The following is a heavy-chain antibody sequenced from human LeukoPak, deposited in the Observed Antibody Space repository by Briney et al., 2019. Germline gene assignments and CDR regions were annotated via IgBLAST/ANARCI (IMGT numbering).Heavy chain of an antibody. Sequence: GASVKVSCKASGYTFTSYGINWVRQAPGQGLEWMGWISAYNKRNYAQKFQCRVTMTTDTSTSTAYMEMRNLRSDDTAVYYCARVSAPPDYGDYVSENWFDPWGQGTLVTVSS. V-gene: IGHV1-18*01. D-gene: IGHD4-17*01. CDR1: GYTFTSYG. CDR3: ARVSAPPDYGDYVSENWFDP. J-gene: IGHJ5*02. CDR2: ISAYNKR.